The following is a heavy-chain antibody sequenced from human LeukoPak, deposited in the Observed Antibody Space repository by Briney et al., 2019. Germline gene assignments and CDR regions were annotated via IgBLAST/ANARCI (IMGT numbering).Heavy chain of an antibody. CDR3: ARVFATGNTDSMVRGAGPFDY. D-gene: IGHD3-10*01. J-gene: IGHJ4*02. CDR1: GFTFTSSA. Sequence: SVKVSCKASGFTFTSSAVQWVRQARGQRLEWIGWIVVGSGNTNYAQKFQERVTITRDMSTSTAYMELSSLRSEDTAVYYCARVFATGNTDSMVRGAGPFDYWGQGTLVTVSS. CDR2: IVVGSGNT. V-gene: IGHV1-58*01.